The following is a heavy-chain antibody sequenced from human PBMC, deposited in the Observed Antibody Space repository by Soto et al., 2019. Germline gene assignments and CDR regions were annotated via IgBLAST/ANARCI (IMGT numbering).Heavy chain of an antibody. CDR3: ARGPGSGYGIDY. CDR2: LYNIGST. CDR1: GGSISSGDHY. D-gene: IGHD5-18*01. Sequence: SETLSITCTVSGGSISSGDHYWSWIRQPPGKGLEGIGHLYNIGSTFYNPSLEGRVSRSVDTSKNQFSVRLRSVPAPDTAVYYCARGPGSGYGIDYWGQGNLVTVSS. V-gene: IGHV4-30-4*02. J-gene: IGHJ4*02.